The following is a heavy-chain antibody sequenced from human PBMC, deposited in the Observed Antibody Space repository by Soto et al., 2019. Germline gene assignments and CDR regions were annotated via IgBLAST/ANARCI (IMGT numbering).Heavy chain of an antibody. CDR2: ISYDGNNK. D-gene: IGHD3-16*01. CDR3: ARGHRVLGAHYFGY. V-gene: IGHV3-30-3*01. J-gene: IGHJ4*02. Sequence: QVQLVESGGGVVQPGRSLRLSCAASGFTFSDYALHWVRQAPGKGLEWVAIISYDGNNKYYADSVKGRFTISRDNSKNTLYLQMNSLRADDTAVYYCARGHRVLGAHYFGYWGQGTLVTVSS. CDR1: GFTFSDYA.